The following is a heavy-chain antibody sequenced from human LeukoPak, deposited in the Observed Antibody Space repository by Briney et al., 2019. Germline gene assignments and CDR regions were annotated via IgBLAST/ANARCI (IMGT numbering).Heavy chain of an antibody. J-gene: IGHJ4*02. D-gene: IGHD3-22*01. V-gene: IGHV3-30*04. CDR2: ISYDGSNK. CDR1: GFTFSSYA. Sequence: GGSLRLSCAASGFTFSSYAMHWVRQAPGKGLEWVAVISYDGSNKYYADSVKGRFTISRDNSKNTLYLQMNSLKTEDTAVYYCTTGPLGTYYDSSGWGQGTLVTVSS. CDR3: TTGPLGTYYDSSG.